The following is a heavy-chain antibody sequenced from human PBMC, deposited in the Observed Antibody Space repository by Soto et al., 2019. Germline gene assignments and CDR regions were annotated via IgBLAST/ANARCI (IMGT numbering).Heavy chain of an antibody. V-gene: IGHV3-30-3*01. CDR1: GFTFSSYA. Sequence: QVQLVESGGGVVPPGRSLRLSCAASGFTFSSYAMHWVRQAPGKGLEWVAVISYDGSNKYYADSVKGRFTISRDNSKNTLYLQMNSLRAEDTAVYYCARDLFCRSYGYVGYYYYGMDVWGQGTTVTVSS. J-gene: IGHJ6*02. CDR3: ARDLFCRSYGYVGYYYYGMDV. D-gene: IGHD5-18*01. CDR2: ISYDGSNK.